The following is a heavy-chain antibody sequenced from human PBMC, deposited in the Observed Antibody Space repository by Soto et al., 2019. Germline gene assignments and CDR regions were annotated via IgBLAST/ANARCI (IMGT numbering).Heavy chain of an antibody. CDR3: ARGSTVVGGVLDY. J-gene: IGHJ4*02. Sequence: QVQLVESGGGVVQPGRSLRLSCAASGFTFSSYAIHWVRQAPGEGLEWVTLISYDGNNEYYADSVKGRFTISRDNSKNTVYLQMNLLSPEDTAVYSCARGSTVVGGVLDYWGQGTLVTVSS. D-gene: IGHD2-15*01. CDR2: ISYDGNNE. CDR1: GFTFSSYA. V-gene: IGHV3-30-3*01.